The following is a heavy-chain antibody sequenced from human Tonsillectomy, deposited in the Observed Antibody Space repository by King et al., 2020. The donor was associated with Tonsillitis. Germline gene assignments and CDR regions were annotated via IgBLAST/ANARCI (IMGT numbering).Heavy chain of an antibody. V-gene: IGHV3-49*05. D-gene: IGHD4-17*01. Sequence: VQLVESGGGLVKPGRSLRLSCTVSGFTFGDYVMNWFRQAPGKGLEWVGFIRSKAYGGTTEYAASVKGRFTISRDDSKSIAYLQMNSLKTEDTAVYYCTTSYGCKYYFDYWGQGTLVTVSS. J-gene: IGHJ4*02. CDR1: GFTFGDYV. CDR3: TTSYGCKYYFDY. CDR2: IRSKAYGGTT.